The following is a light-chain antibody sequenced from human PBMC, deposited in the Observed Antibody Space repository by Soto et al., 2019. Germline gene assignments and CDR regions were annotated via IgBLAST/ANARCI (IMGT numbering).Light chain of an antibody. Sequence: LTQPTCVSGSPGQSITISCTGNHNDIGTYDYVSWYQQHPGRAPRLLIHGVTTRPSGISGRFSASKSGLTASLTISGLQPEDEADYYCRSFTSNRIYVFGPGTKVTVL. CDR1: HNDIGTYDY. J-gene: IGLJ1*01. CDR2: GVT. CDR3: RSFTSNRIYV. V-gene: IGLV2-14*03.